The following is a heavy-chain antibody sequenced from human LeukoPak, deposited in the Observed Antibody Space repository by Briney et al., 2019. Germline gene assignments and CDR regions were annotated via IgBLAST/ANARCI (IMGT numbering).Heavy chain of an antibody. J-gene: IGHJ4*02. V-gene: IGHV3-30-3*01. D-gene: IGHD6-13*01. CDR3: ANPHSAAGVLDY. Sequence: GGSLRLSCAASGFTFSSYAMHWVRQAPGKGLEWVAVISYDGSNKYYADSVKGRFTISRDNSKNTLYLQMNSLRAEDTAVYYCANPHSAAGVLDYWGQGTLVTVSS. CDR1: GFTFSSYA. CDR2: ISYDGSNK.